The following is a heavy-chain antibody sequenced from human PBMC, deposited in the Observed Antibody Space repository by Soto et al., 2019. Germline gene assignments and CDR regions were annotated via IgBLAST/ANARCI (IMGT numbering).Heavy chain of an antibody. Sequence: GGSLRLSCAASGFTFSDYYMNWIRQAPGKGLEWVSYISSSGSTIYYADSVKGRFTISRDNAKNSLYLQMNSLRAEDTAVYYCARDERYCSGGSCYSVHFDYWGQGTLVTVSS. V-gene: IGHV3-11*01. J-gene: IGHJ4*02. D-gene: IGHD2-15*01. CDR3: ARDERYCSGGSCYSVHFDY. CDR2: ISSSGSTI. CDR1: GFTFSDYY.